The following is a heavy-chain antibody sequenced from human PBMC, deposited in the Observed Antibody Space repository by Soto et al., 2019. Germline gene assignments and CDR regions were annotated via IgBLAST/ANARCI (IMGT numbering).Heavy chain of an antibody. CDR3: EQTFIWFGDEVSYFDY. CDR1: GFSXSTSGVG. Sequence: SGPTLVNPTQTLTLTCTFSGFSXSTSGVGVGWIRQPPGKALEWLALIYWDDDKRYSPSLKSRLTITKDTSKNQVVLTMTNMDPVDTATYYCEQTFIWFGDEVSYFDYWGQGTLVTVYS. J-gene: IGHJ4*02. CDR2: IYWDDDK. D-gene: IGHD3-10*01. V-gene: IGHV2-5*02.